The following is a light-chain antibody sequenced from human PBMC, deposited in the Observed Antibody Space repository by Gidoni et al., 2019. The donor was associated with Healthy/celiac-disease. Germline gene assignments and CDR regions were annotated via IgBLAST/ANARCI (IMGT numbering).Light chain of an antibody. CDR1: SSTIGAGYD. CDR2: GNS. V-gene: IGLV1-40*01. CDR3: QSYDSSLSGSYV. J-gene: IGLJ1*01. Sequence: QSVLPPPPSASGAPGQRATIPCTGSSSTIGAGYDVHWYQQLPGTAPKLLIYGNSNRPSGVPDRFSGSKSGTSASLAITGLQAEDEADYYCQSYDSSLSGSYVFGTGTKVTVL.